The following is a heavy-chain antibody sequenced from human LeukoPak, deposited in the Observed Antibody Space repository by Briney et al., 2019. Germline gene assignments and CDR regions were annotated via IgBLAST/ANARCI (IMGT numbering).Heavy chain of an antibody. V-gene: IGHV3-7*01. J-gene: IGHJ3*02. CDR1: GFPFRRYC. CDR3: ARGVLYSTDAFDI. CDR2: IKQGGSET. D-gene: IGHD4-11*01. Sequence: GGSLRLSCAVSGFPFRRYCMTWARQAPGKGLEWVANIKQGGSETYYVDSVQGRFAISRDIAKSSLYLQMNSLRAEDTAVYYCARGVLYSTDAFDIWGQGTMVTVSS.